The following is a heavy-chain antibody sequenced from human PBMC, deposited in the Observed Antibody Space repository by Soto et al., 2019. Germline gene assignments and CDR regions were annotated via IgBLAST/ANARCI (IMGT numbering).Heavy chain of an antibody. V-gene: IGHV3-48*02. CDR2: ISSSSSTI. J-gene: IGHJ5*02. Sequence: EVQLVESGGGLVQPGGSLRLSCAASGFTFSSYSMNWVRQAPGKGLEWVSYISSSSSTIYYADSVQGRFTISRDNAKNSLYLQVNSLRDADTAVYYCARDDSSTAYLGFAPWGKVTLVVVSS. CDR3: ARDDSSTAYLGFAP. CDR1: GFTFSSYS. D-gene: IGHD3-22*01.